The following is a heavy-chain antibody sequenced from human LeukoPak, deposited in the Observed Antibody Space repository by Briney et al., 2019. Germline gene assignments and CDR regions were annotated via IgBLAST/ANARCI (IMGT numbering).Heavy chain of an antibody. CDR3: ARDPSVCSGGSCYPYAFDI. J-gene: IGHJ3*02. CDR2: IIPILGIA. D-gene: IGHD2-15*01. V-gene: IGHV1-69*04. CDR1: GYTFTSYG. Sequence: SVKVSCKASGYTFTSYGISWVRQAPGQGLEWMGRIIPILGIANYAQKFQGRVTITADKSTSTAYMELSSLRSEDTAVYYCARDPSVCSGGSCYPYAFDIWGQGTMVTVSS.